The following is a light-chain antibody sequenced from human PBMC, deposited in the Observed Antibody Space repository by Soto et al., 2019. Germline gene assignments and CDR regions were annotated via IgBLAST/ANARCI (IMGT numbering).Light chain of an antibody. J-gene: IGKJ1*01. V-gene: IGKV3-15*01. CDR1: QSVSSN. CDR3: QHYHNWPPWT. CDR2: RAS. Sequence: EIVMTQSPATLSVSPGERATLSCRASQSVSSNLAWYQQKPGQAPRLLIYRASTRATGIPARFSGSASGTDFTLTITSLQSEDFAVYYCQHYHNWPPWTFGQGTKVEIK.